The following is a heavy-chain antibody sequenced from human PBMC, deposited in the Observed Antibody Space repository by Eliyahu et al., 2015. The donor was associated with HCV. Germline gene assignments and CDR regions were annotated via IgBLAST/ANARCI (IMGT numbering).Heavy chain of an antibody. J-gene: IGHJ5*02. Sequence: QVLLLQSGPEVRKPGASVKVSCKASGYSFTRYGFSWVRQAPGQGLEWMGWINTYNGNTKYSEKFEGRITLTTDTPTSTAYLEVRSLRSDDTAIYYCARVRRWGELELPDDPWGQGTLVTVSS. CDR1: GYSFTRYG. CDR2: INTYNGNT. V-gene: IGHV1-18*01. D-gene: IGHD1-7*01. CDR3: ARVRRWGELELPDDP.